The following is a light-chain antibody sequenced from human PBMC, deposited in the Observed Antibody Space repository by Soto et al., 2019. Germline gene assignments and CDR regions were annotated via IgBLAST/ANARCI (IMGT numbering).Light chain of an antibody. CDR2: EAS. CDR1: QSVSSY. V-gene: IGKV3-11*01. CDR3: QQRSNWPPSIN. Sequence: EIVLTQSPATLALSPGESATLSCRASQSVSSYLSWYQQKTGQDPSLLIYEASNRAIGIPARFSVGVSGTDFTLPTSSLEPEDFAVYYCQQRSNWPPSINFGQGKQMEIK. J-gene: IGKJ5*01.